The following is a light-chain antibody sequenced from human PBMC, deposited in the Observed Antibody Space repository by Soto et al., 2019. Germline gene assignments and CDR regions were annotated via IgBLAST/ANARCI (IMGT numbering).Light chain of an antibody. CDR2: DAS. J-gene: IGKJ5*01. V-gene: IGKV1-5*01. CDR3: QQYHSYSYT. Sequence: DIQMTQSPSTLSASVGDRVTITVGASQSISDWLAWYQQKPGKAPKLLIYDASNLESGVPSRFSGSGSGTEFTLTIISLQPEDFATYYCQQYHSYSYTFGQGTRLEIK. CDR1: QSISDW.